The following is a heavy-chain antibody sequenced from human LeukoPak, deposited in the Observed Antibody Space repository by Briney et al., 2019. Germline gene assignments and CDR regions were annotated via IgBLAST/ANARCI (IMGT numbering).Heavy chain of an antibody. CDR3: AREPRRLGATTGGWFAP. CDR1: GFTFSSYW. V-gene: IGHV3-74*01. Sequence: PGGSLRLSCAASGFTFSSYWMHWVRQAPGKGVVWVSRINSDGSSTSYADSVKGRFTISRDNANNTLYLQMNSLRAEDTAVYYCAREPRRLGATTGGWFAPWGQGTLVTVSS. D-gene: IGHD1-26*01. CDR2: INSDGSST. J-gene: IGHJ5*02.